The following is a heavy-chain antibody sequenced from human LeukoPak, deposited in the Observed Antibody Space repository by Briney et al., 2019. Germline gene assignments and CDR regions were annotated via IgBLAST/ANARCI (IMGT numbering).Heavy chain of an antibody. J-gene: IGHJ4*02. Sequence: GGSLRLSCAASEFTFSSYSMNWVRQAPGKGLEWVSSISSSSSYIYYADSVKGRFTISRDNAKNSLYLQMNSLRAEDTAVYYCARIAVAGLVLEYWGQGTLVTVSS. CDR2: ISSSSSYI. V-gene: IGHV3-21*01. CDR3: ARIAVAGLVLEY. D-gene: IGHD6-19*01. CDR1: EFTFSSYS.